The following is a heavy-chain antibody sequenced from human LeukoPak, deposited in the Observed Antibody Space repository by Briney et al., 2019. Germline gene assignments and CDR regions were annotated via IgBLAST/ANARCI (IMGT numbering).Heavy chain of an antibody. D-gene: IGHD6-6*01. CDR1: GGTLSSYA. Sequence: SVKVSCKASGGTLSSYAISWVRQAPGQGLEWMGGIIPIFGTANYAQKFQGRVTITADESTSTAYMELSSLRSEDTAVYYCARGRIAARLRYNWFDPWGQGTLVTVSS. J-gene: IGHJ5*02. CDR2: IIPIFGTA. V-gene: IGHV1-69*13. CDR3: ARGRIAARLRYNWFDP.